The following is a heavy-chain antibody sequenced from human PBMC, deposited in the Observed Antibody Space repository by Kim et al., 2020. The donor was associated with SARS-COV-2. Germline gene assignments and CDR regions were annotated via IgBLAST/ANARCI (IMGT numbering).Heavy chain of an antibody. CDR2: INPNSGGT. V-gene: IGHV1-2*04. CDR3: AIGCPGGSCYSVYFQH. Sequence: ASVKVSCKASGYTFTGYYMHWVRQAPGQGLEWMGWINPNSGGTNYAQKFQGWVTMTRDTSISTAYMELSRLRSDDTAVYYCAIGCPGGSCYSVYFQHWGQGTLVTVSS. D-gene: IGHD2-15*01. CDR1: GYTFTGYY. J-gene: IGHJ1*01.